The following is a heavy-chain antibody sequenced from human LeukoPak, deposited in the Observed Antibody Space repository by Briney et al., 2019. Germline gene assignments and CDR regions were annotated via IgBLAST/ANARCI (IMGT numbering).Heavy chain of an antibody. Sequence: GASVKVSCKASGYTFTGYYMHWVRQAPGQGLEWMGWINPNSGGTNYAQKFQGRVTMTRDTSISTAYMELSRLRSDDTAVYYCASVSLPVTGRYAFDIWGQGTMVTVSS. D-gene: IGHD3-10*01. CDR3: ASVSLPVTGRYAFDI. V-gene: IGHV1-2*02. J-gene: IGHJ3*02. CDR1: GYTFTGYY. CDR2: INPNSGGT.